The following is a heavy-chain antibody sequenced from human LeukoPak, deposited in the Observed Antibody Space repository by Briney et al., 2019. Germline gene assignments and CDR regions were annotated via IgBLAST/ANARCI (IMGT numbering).Heavy chain of an antibody. Sequence: SETLSLTCTVSGGSTSSYYWSWIRLPPGKGLEWIGYIYYTGATYYNPSLKSRVTISLDTSKNQFSLKLSSVTAADAAVYYCARAGYSYGTGYYFDYWGQGALVTVSS. CDR2: IYYTGAT. D-gene: IGHD5-18*01. CDR1: GGSTSSYY. CDR3: ARAGYSYGTGYYFDY. J-gene: IGHJ4*02. V-gene: IGHV4-59*01.